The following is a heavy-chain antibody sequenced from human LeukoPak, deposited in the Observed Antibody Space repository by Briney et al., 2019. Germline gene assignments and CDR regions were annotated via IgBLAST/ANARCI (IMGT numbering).Heavy chain of an antibody. V-gene: IGHV7-4-1*02. CDR2: INTNTGNP. Sequence: ASVKVSCKASGYTFTTYGMNWVRQAPGQGLEWMGWINTNTGNPTYAQGFTGRFAFSLDTSVSTAYLQISSLKAEDTAVYYCARDHVKLTSSFHPFDAFDVWGQGTLVTVSS. J-gene: IGHJ3*01. CDR1: GYTFTTYG. CDR3: ARDHVKLTSSFHPFDAFDV. D-gene: IGHD2-2*01.